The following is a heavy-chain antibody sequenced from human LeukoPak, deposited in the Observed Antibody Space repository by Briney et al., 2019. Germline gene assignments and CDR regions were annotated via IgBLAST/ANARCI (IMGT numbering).Heavy chain of an antibody. V-gene: IGHV3-7*01. Sequence: GGSLRLSCATSRFNFNYYFMAWVRQAPGKGLEWLATIDKDGSGTEYIDSVRGRFTISRDNTKKSIYLQMSSLSADDTAVYFCATEYWYRHDYWGQGILVTVSS. CDR3: ATEYWYRHDY. CDR1: RFNFNYYF. J-gene: IGHJ4*02. CDR2: IDKDGSGT. D-gene: IGHD6-13*01.